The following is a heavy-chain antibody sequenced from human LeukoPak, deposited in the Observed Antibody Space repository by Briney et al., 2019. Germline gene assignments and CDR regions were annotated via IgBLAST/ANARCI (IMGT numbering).Heavy chain of an antibody. CDR1: GGSISSYY. D-gene: IGHD3-22*01. CDR2: INHSGST. Sequence: SETLSLTCTVSGGSISSYYWSWIRQPPGKGLEWIGEINHSGSTNYNPSLKSRVTISVDTSKNQFSLKLSSVTAADTAVYYCAKTRGYYYDSSGYYADYWGQGTLVTVSS. V-gene: IGHV4-34*01. CDR3: AKTRGYYYDSSGYYADY. J-gene: IGHJ4*02.